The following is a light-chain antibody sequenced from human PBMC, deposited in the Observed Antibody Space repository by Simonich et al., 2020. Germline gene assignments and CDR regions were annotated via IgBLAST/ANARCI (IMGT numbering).Light chain of an antibody. J-gene: IGLJ3*02. CDR3: SSYTSSSTLSV. V-gene: IGLV2-14*01. CDR1: SSDVGGYNY. Sequence: QSALTQPASVSGSPGQSITISCTGTSSDVGGYNYVSWSQQHPGKAPKLMIYDVSKRPSGVSNRFSGSKSGNTASLTISGLQAEDEADYYCSSYTSSSTLSVFGGGTKLTVL. CDR2: DVS.